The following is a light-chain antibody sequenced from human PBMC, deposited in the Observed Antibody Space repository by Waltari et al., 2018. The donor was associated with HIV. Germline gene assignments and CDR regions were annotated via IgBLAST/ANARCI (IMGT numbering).Light chain of an antibody. CDR1: RSNIGRNY. CDR2: RNN. Sequence: QSVLTQRPPASGTPGQRVTISCSGSRSNIGRNYVYWYQQLPRTAPKLLIHRNNQRPSGVPDRFSGSKSGTSVSLAISGLRSEDEADYYCAAWDDRLSGWVFGGGTKLTV. CDR3: AAWDDRLSGWV. J-gene: IGLJ3*02. V-gene: IGLV1-47*01.